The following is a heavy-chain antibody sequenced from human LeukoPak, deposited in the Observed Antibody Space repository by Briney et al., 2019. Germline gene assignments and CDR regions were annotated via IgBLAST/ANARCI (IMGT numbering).Heavy chain of an antibody. V-gene: IGHV4-34*01. D-gene: IGHD3-22*01. CDR3: ARGLRRRSMIAVPRRALWFDP. CDR1: GGSSSDYF. J-gene: IGHJ5*02. CDR2: VNHSGST. Sequence: SETLSLTCAVYGGSSSDYFWTWIRQPPGMRLEWIGEVNHSGSTNYNPSLKSRVTISVDTSKNQFSLKLSSVTAADTAVYYCARGLRRRSMIAVPRRALWFDPWGQGTPVTVSS.